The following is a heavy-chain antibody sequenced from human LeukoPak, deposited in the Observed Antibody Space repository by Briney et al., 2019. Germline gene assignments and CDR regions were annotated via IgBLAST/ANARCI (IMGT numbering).Heavy chain of an antibody. J-gene: IGHJ4*02. CDR1: GFTFDDYA. Sequence: GRSLRLSCAASGFTFDDYAMHWVRQAPGKGLEWVSGISWNSGSIGYADSVKGRFTISRDNAKNSLYLQMNSLRAEDMALYYCAKSSYSSSYLDYWGQGTLVTVSS. CDR3: AKSSYSSSYLDY. V-gene: IGHV3-9*03. CDR2: ISWNSGSI. D-gene: IGHD6-6*01.